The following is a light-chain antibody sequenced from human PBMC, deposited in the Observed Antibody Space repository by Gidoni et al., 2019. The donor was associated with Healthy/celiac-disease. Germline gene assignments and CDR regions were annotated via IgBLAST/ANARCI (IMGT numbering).Light chain of an antibody. CDR1: QSVSSSY. V-gene: IGKV3D-7*01. CDR3: QQDYNLLWT. CDR2: GAS. J-gene: IGKJ1*01. Sequence: EIVMTQSPATLSLSPGERATLSCRASQSVSSSYLSWYQQKPGQAPRLLIYGASTMATGIPARFSGSGSGTDFTLTISSLQPEDFAVYYCQQDYNLLWTFXXXTKVEIK.